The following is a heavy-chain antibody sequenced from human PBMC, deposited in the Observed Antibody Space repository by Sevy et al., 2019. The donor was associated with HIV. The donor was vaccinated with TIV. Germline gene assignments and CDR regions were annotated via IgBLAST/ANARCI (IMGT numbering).Heavy chain of an antibody. CDR2: IRRKANTYAT. V-gene: IGHV3-73*01. D-gene: IGHD3-22*01. J-gene: IGHJ4*02. CDR1: GLTFSGSA. Sequence: GGSLRLSCAASGLTFSGSAIHWIRQASGKGLEWVACIRRKANTYATSYAESVKGRFTISRDDSKNTAYLQMNSLKSEDTAFYYCTCTYHHDSSGYQGGYYFDYWGQGTLVTVSS. CDR3: TCTYHHDSSGYQGGYYFDY.